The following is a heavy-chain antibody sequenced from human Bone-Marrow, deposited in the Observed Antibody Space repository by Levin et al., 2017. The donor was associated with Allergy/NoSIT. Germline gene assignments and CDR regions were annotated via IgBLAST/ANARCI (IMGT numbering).Heavy chain of an antibody. CDR1: GYTFTGYY. V-gene: IGHV1-2*06. J-gene: IGHJ6*02. CDR3: ARDGSPVVPANYYYYYGMDV. Sequence: ASVKVSCKASGYTFTGYYMHWVRQAPGQGLEWMGRINPNSGGTNYAQKFQGRVTMTRDTSISTAYMELSRLRSDDTAVYYCARDGSPVVPANYYYYYGMDVWGQGTTVTVSS. CDR2: INPNSGGT. D-gene: IGHD2-2*01.